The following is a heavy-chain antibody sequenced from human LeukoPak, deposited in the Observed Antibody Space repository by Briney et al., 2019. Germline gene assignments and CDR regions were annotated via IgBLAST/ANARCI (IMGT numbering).Heavy chain of an antibody. CDR1: GGSISSYY. J-gene: IGHJ4*02. V-gene: IGHV4-59*08. CDR2: ISDIGSI. Sequence: SETLSLTCTVSGGSISSYYWSWIRQPPGKGLEWIAYISDIGSINYNPSLKSRVTISLDTSKNQFSLKLSSVTAADTAVYYCARGTAFCGGDCYVDFWGQGTLVTVSS. D-gene: IGHD2-21*02. CDR3: ARGTAFCGGDCYVDF.